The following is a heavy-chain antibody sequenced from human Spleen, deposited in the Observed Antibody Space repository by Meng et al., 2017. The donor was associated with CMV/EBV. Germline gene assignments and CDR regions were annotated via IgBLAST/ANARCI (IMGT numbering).Heavy chain of an antibody. D-gene: IGHD3-10*01. CDR1: GSINSGGYY. CDR3: ARLEDIMVRGVIVSDY. V-gene: IGHV4-31*02. J-gene: IGHJ4*02. Sequence: GSINSGGYYWSWIRQHPGKGLEWIGHIYFSGSTYYNPSLNSRLTMSVDTSKNQFFLRLTSVTAADSAVYYCARLEDIMVRGVIVSDYWGQGALVTVSS. CDR2: IYFSGST.